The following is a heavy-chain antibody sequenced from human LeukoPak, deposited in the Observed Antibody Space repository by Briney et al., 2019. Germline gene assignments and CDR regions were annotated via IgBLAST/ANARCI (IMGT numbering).Heavy chain of an antibody. D-gene: IGHD3-10*01. CDR3: ARDYQFGELLFYFDY. CDR1: GYTFTDNF. Sequence: ASVKVSCKASGYTFTDNFLHWVRQAPGQGLEWMGWINPNSGGTNYAQKFQGRVTMTRDTSISTAYMELSRLRSDDTAVYYCARDYQFGELLFYFDYWGQGTLVTVSS. V-gene: IGHV1-2*02. CDR2: INPNSGGT. J-gene: IGHJ4*02.